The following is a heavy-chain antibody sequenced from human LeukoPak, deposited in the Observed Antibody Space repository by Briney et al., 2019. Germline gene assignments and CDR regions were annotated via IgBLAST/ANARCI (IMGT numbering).Heavy chain of an antibody. Sequence: ASVKVSFTASGYTFTGYFIHWVRQAPGQGLEWMGWINPHSGGTNSAQSFQGRVTMTRDTSISTAYMELSRLTSDDTAVYYCARDERSYTSGYYWVHWGQGTLVTVSS. D-gene: IGHD5-12*01. CDR3: ARDERSYTSGYYWVH. J-gene: IGHJ4*02. CDR2: INPHSGGT. V-gene: IGHV1-2*02. CDR1: GYTFTGYF.